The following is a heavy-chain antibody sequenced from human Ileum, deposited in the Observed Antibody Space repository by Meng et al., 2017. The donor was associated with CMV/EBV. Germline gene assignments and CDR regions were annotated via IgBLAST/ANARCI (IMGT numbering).Heavy chain of an antibody. V-gene: IGHV3-23*01. CDR2: IIISGGNT. CDR1: GFTFSNYA. CDR3: AKGGGFGPGSSYLED. J-gene: IGHJ4*01. D-gene: IGHD3-10*01. Sequence: GGSLRLSCAASGFTFSNYAMSWVGRAPGKGLEWVSGIIISGGNTYYADSVKGRFTTSRDNSKNTLYLQMNSLRAEDTAVYYCAKGGGFGPGSSYLEDWGQGTRVTVSS.